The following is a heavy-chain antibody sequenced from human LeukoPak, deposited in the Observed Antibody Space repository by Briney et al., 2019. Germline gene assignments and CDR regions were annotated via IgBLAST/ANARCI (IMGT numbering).Heavy chain of an antibody. Sequence: GASVKVSCKASGYTFTSYDIHWVRQATGQGLEYMGWMNPDTGNTGYAQKFQGRVTMTRSTSISTAYMELSSLRSEDTAVYYCARGPSSSSFDYWGQGTLVTVSS. CDR3: ARGPSSSSFDY. CDR1: GYTFTSYD. CDR2: MNPDTGNT. D-gene: IGHD6-13*01. J-gene: IGHJ4*02. V-gene: IGHV1-8*01.